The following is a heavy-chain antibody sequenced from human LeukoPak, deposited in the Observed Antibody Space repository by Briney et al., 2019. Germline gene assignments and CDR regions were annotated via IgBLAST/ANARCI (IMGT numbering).Heavy chain of an antibody. V-gene: IGHV3-7*01. CDR2: IKEDGSED. D-gene: IGHD1-26*01. CDR1: GFTFSRSW. J-gene: IGHJ4*02. CDR3: ARDRAYSRFDY. Sequence: GGSLRLSCVDSGFTFSRSWMTWVRQAPGKGLEWVATIKEDGSEDYYVGSVEGRFTIFGDNSKNSLYLQMNSLRVEDTAVYYCARDRAYSRFDYWGQGTLVTVAS.